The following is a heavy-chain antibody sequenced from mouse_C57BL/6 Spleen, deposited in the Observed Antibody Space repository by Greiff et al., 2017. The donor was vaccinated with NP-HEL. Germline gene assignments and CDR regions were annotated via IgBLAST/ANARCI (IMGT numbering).Heavy chain of an antibody. CDR1: GFNITDDY. Sequence: DVKLQESGAELVRPGASVKLSCTASGFNITDDYMHWVKQRPEQGLEWIGWIDPENGDTEYASKFQGKATITADTSSNTAYLQLSSLTSEDTAVYYCTRGTKGYDRYAMDYWGQGTSVTVSS. D-gene: IGHD2-2*01. CDR2: IDPENGDT. J-gene: IGHJ4*01. V-gene: IGHV14-4*01. CDR3: TRGTKGYDRYAMDY.